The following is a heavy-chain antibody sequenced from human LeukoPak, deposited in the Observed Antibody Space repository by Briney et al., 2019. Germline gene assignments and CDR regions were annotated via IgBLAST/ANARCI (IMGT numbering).Heavy chain of an antibody. V-gene: IGHV1-69*06. J-gene: IGHJ6*03. D-gene: IGHD5-18*01. CDR3: ARDLEAGEGGYSYGLLHYYMDV. Sequence: SVKVSCKASGGTFSSYAISWVRQAPGQGLEWMGRIIPIFGTANYAQKFQGRVTITADKSTSTAYMELSSLRSEDTAVYYCARDLEAGEGGYSYGLLHYYMDVWGKGSTVTVSS. CDR2: IIPIFGTA. CDR1: GGTFSSYA.